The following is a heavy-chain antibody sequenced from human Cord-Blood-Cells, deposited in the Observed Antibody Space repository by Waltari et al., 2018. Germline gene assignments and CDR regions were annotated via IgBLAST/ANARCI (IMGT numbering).Heavy chain of an antibody. D-gene: IGHD1-26*01. CDR1: GFTVSSYY. CDR3: ARGSGSYYYGMDV. J-gene: IGHJ6*02. CDR2: IYSGGST. Sequence: EVQLVETGGGLIQPGGSLRLSCAASGFTVSSYYMSWVRQAPGKGLEWVSVIYSGGSTYYADSVKGRFTISRENSKNTLYLQMNSLRAEDTAVYYCARGSGSYYYGMDVWGQGTTVTVSS. V-gene: IGHV3-53*02.